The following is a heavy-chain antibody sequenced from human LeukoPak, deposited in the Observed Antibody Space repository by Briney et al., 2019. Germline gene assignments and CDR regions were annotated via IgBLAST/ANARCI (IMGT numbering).Heavy chain of an antibody. D-gene: IGHD3-9*01. CDR1: GYTFTSYD. CDR2: MNPNSGNT. J-gene: IGHJ6*03. V-gene: IGHV1-8*01. Sequence: ASVKVSCKASGYTFTSYDINWVRQATGQGLEWMGWMNPNSGNTGYAQKFQGRVTMTRNTSISTAYMELSSLRSEDTAVYCCARAVTVRRYFDWLLPYYYYYMDVWGKGTTVTVSS. CDR3: ARAVTVRRYFDWLLPYYYYYMDV.